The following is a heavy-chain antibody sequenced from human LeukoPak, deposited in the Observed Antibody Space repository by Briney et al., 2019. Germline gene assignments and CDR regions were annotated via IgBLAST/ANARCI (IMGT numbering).Heavy chain of an antibody. CDR1: VGSISVIGNS. CDR3: GRRGTYSPAGLDG. Sequence: SETLSLTCTVSVGSISVIGNSLDWIRQPPGKGLEWVGSVAHSGRNYYSPSRKSRLSIYIDSSKNQFSLKARFVTAADTALYYCGRRGTYSPAGLDGWGQGTTVIVSS. CDR2: VAHSGRN. J-gene: IGHJ6*02. V-gene: IGHV4-39*01. D-gene: IGHD2-21*01.